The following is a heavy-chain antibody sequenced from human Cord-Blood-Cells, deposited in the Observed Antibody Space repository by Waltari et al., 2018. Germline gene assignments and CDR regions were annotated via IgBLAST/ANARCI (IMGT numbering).Heavy chain of an antibody. D-gene: IGHD6-13*01. Sequence: QLQLQESGPGLVTPSETLSLACTVSGGSISSSRYSWGWLRQPPGKGLEWIGSIYYSGSTYYNPSLKSRVTISVDTSKNQFSLKLSSVTAADTAVYYCARQSSSWYTNAFDIWGQGTMVTVSS. J-gene: IGHJ3*02. V-gene: IGHV4-39*01. CDR3: ARQSSSWYTNAFDI. CDR1: GGSISSSRYS. CDR2: IYYSGST.